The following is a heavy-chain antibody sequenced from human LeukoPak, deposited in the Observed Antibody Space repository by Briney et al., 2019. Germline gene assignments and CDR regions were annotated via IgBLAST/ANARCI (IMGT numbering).Heavy chain of an antibody. CDR3: ARRRYYDGSGYLD. D-gene: IGHD3-22*01. Sequence: PSETLSLSCTVSGDSIRSGNYYWDWIRQPPGKGLEWMGSIYYNGRTYYNPSLGSRVSILIDTTNNHFSLKLSSMTAADTAVYYCARRRYYDGSGYLDWGQGTLVIVSS. V-gene: IGHV4-39*02. CDR2: IYYNGRT. J-gene: IGHJ1*01. CDR1: GDSIRSGNYY.